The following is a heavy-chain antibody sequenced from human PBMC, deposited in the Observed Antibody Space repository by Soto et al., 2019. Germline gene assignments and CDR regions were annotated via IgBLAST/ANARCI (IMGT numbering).Heavy chain of an antibody. CDR1: GGSISSSSYY. V-gene: IGHV4-39*01. Sequence: NPSETLSLTCTVSGGSISSSSYYWGWIRQPPGKGLEWIGSIYYSGSTYYNPSLKSRVTISVDTSKNQFSLKLSSVTAADTAVYYCARASSGFSMDVWGQGTTVTVSS. CDR2: IYYSGST. D-gene: IGHD6-19*01. J-gene: IGHJ6*02. CDR3: ARASSGFSMDV.